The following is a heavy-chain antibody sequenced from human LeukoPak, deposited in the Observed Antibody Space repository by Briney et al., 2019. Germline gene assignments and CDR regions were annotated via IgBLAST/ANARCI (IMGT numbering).Heavy chain of an antibody. Sequence: HPGGSLRLSCAASGFTFSNYGMSWVRQAPGKGLEWVSAISGSGGSTYYADSVKGRFTISRDNSKNTLSLQMNSLRADDTAVYYCAKDRTGTTGADWFDPWGQGTLVTVSS. CDR2: ISGSGGST. V-gene: IGHV3-23*01. CDR3: AKDRTGTTGADWFDP. CDR1: GFTFSNYG. D-gene: IGHD1-1*01. J-gene: IGHJ5*02.